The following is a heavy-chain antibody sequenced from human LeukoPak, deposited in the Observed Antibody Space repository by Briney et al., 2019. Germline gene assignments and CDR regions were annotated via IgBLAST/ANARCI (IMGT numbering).Heavy chain of an antibody. V-gene: IGHV4-30-2*01. Sequence: SETLSLTCSVSGGTIFRGDYYWSWIRQPPGKGLEWIGYIYHSGSTYYNPSLKSRVTISVDRSKNQFSLKLSSVTAADTAVYYCARVWKGYFDYWGQGTLVTVSS. CDR3: ARVWKGYFDY. D-gene: IGHD3-3*01. J-gene: IGHJ4*02. CDR2: IYHSGST. CDR1: GGTIFRGDYY.